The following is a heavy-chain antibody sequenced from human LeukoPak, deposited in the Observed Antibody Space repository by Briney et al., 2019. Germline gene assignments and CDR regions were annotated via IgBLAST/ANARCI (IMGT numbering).Heavy chain of an antibody. CDR1: GFTFHNYA. CDR2: TSGDGITT. Sequence: GGSLRLSCAASGFTFHNYAIHWVRQAPGKGLGWVSLTSGDGITTYFADSVKGRFTISRDNSKSSLFLQMNSLRTEDIALYYCARDHVYGGADYWGQGTLVTVSS. D-gene: IGHD5/OR15-5a*01. V-gene: IGHV3-43*02. CDR3: ARDHVYGGADY. J-gene: IGHJ4*02.